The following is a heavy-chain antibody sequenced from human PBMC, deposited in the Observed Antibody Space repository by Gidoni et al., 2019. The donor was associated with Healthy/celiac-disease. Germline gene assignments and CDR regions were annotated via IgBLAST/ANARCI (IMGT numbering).Heavy chain of an antibody. CDR2: IFSNGEK. J-gene: IGHJ4*02. D-gene: IGHD3-9*01. V-gene: IGHV2-26*01. CDR1: GFSLSNARLG. CDR3: ERSGGQYYDILTCNYKAYYFDY. Sequence: QVTLKESGPVLVKPTETLTLTCTVTGFSLSNARLGVRWIRQPLGKALECPAHIFSNGEKTYSKSLKSKLSISNETSKSQVVLTMNNMDPLDTATYYCERSGGQYYDILTCNYKAYYFDYWGQGTLVTVSS.